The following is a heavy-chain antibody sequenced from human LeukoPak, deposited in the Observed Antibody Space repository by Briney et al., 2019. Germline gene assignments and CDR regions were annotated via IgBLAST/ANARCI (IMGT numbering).Heavy chain of an antibody. CDR2: IKQDGSEK. D-gene: IGHD3-22*01. CDR3: ARDPLDYDSSGYTDY. Sequence: GGSLGLSCAASGFTFSSYWMSWVRKAPGKGLEWVANIKQDGSEKYYVDSVKGRFTISRDNAKNSLYLQMNSLRAEDTAVYYCARDPLDYDSSGYTDYWGQGTLVTVSS. J-gene: IGHJ4*02. CDR1: GFTFSSYW. V-gene: IGHV3-7*01.